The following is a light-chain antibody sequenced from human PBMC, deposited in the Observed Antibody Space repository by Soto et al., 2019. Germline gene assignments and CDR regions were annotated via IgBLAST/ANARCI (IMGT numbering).Light chain of an antibody. J-gene: IGLJ1*01. CDR2: EVN. Sequence: QSVLTQPASVSGSPGQSITISCAGSNSDIGGYNFVSWYQQHPGKAPKIIIFEVNKRPSGISNRFSGSKSGNTASLTISGLQAEDEADYYCFSYRSSTTNVFGSGTKDTVL. CDR3: FSYRSSTTNV. CDR1: NSDIGGYNF. V-gene: IGLV2-14*01.